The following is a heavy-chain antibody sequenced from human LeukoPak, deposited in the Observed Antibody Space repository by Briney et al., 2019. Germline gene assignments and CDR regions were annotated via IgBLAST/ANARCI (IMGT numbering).Heavy chain of an antibody. V-gene: IGHV4-34*01. D-gene: IGHD3-3*01. CDR3: TRGRYYEPIDS. CDR1: GGSFSGYY. Sequence: PSETLSLTCAVYGGSFSGYYWSWIRQPPGKGLEWIGEINHSGSTNYNPSLKSRVTISVDTSKNQFSLKLSSVTAADTAVYYCTRGRYYEPIDSWGQGTLVTVSS. CDR2: INHSGST. J-gene: IGHJ4*02.